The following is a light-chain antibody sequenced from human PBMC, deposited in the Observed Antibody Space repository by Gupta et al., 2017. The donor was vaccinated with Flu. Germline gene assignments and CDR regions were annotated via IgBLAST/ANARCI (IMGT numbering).Light chain of an antibody. CDR2: AAS. CDR1: QGISSY. V-gene: IGKV1-8*01. CDR3: QQYYSYRYT. J-gene: IGKJ2*01. Sequence: AIRMTQSPSSFSASTGDRVTITCRASQGISSYLAWYQQKPGKAPKLLIDAASTLQSGVPSRFSGSGSGTDFTLTISCLQSEDFATYYCQQYYSYRYTFGQGTKLEIK.